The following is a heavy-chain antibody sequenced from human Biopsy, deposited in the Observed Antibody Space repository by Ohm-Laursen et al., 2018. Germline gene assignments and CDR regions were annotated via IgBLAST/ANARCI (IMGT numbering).Heavy chain of an antibody. CDR3: ARTPGKAVAGRFLDL. J-gene: IGHJ2*01. CDR2: IYSSGGS. D-gene: IGHD6-19*01. V-gene: IGHV4-4*07. CDR1: GDTTNDYF. Sequence: PRTLSFTCSVSGDTTNDYFWLCIREPGRETLEWIGRIYSSGGSSYNPSLKSRISMSMDTSNNQFSLTLTSATAADTAVYYCARTPGKAVAGRFLDLWGRGTLVSVSS.